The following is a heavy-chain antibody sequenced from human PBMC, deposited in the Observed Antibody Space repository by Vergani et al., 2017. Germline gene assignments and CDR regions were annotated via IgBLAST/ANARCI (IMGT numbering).Heavy chain of an antibody. CDR1: GGSISSGGYY. CDR3: ARDSWFGEFYAPYYYYGMDV. J-gene: IGHJ6*02. V-gene: IGHV4-31*03. CDR2: MYYSGST. D-gene: IGHD3-10*01. Sequence: QVQLQESGPGLVKPSQTLSLTCTVSGGSISSGGYYWSWIRQHPGKGLEWIGYMYYSGSTNYNPSLKSRVTISVDTSKNQFSLKLSSVTAADTAVYYCARDSWFGEFYAPYYYYGMDVWGQGTTVTVSS.